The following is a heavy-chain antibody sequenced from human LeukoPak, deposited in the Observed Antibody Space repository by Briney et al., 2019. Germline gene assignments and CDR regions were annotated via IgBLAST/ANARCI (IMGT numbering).Heavy chain of an antibody. V-gene: IGHV3-66*01. CDR3: ARVRTNELLDY. CDR2: IYSGGST. CDR1: GFTVSSNY. D-gene: IGHD1-1*01. J-gene: IGHJ4*02. Sequence: GGSLRLSCAASGFTVSSNYMSWVRQAPGKGLEWVSVIYSGGSTYYADSVKGRFTISRDNSKNTLYLQMNSLRAEDTAVYYCARVRTNELLDYWGQGTLVTVSS.